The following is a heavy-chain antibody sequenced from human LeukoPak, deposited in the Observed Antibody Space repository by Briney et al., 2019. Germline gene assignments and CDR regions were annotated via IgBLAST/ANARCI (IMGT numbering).Heavy chain of an antibody. CDR3: ARVYYYDSIGYFDY. J-gene: IGHJ4*02. V-gene: IGHV1-69*13. CDR2: IIPIFGTA. Sequence: ASVKVSCKASGGTFISYAISWVRQAPGQGLEWMGGIIPIFGTANYAQKFQGRVTITADESTSTAYMELSSLRSEDTAVYYCARVYYYDSIGYFDYWGQGTLVTVS. D-gene: IGHD3-22*01. CDR1: GGTFISYA.